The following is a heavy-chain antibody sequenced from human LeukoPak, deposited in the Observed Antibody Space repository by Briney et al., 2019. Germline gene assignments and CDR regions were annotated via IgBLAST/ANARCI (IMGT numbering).Heavy chain of an antibody. J-gene: IGHJ4*02. CDR1: GFTFSSYS. CDR2: ISSSSSYI. CDR3: ARSSIVTGYCSSTSCPYYFDS. D-gene: IGHD2-2*01. V-gene: IGHV3-21*01. Sequence: PGGSLRLSCAASGFTFSSYSMNWVRQAPGKGLEWVSSISSSSSYIYYADSVKGRFTISRDNAKNSLYLQMNSLRAEDTAVYYCARSSIVTGYCSSTSCPYYFDSWGQGTLVTVSS.